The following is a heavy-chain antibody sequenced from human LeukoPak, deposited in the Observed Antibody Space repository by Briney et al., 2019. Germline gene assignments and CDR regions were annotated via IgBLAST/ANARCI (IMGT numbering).Heavy chain of an antibody. J-gene: IGHJ4*02. V-gene: IGHV3-48*03. Sequence: GGSLRLSCAASGFTFSSYEMNWVRQAPGKGLEWVSYISGSGRNIYYADSVKGRFTISRDNAKNSLYLQMNSLRAEDTAVYYCATFIIGPTIDYWGQGTLVTVSS. CDR1: GFTFSSYE. D-gene: IGHD3-16*02. CDR2: ISGSGRNI. CDR3: ATFIIGPTIDY.